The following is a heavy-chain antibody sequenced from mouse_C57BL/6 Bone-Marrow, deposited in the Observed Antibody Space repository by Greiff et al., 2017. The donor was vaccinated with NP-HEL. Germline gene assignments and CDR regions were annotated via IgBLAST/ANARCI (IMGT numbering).Heavy chain of an antibody. J-gene: IGHJ1*03. CDR2: ISSGGSYT. CDR1: GFTFSSYG. D-gene: IGHD1-1*01. Sequence: DVMLVESGGDLVKPGGSLKLSCAASGFTFSSYGMSWVRQTPDKRLEWVATISSGGSYTYYPDSVKGRFTISRDNAKNTLYLQMSSLKSEDTAMYYCARLRIYYYGSRYFDVWGTGTTVTVSS. V-gene: IGHV5-6*02. CDR3: ARLRIYYYGSRYFDV.